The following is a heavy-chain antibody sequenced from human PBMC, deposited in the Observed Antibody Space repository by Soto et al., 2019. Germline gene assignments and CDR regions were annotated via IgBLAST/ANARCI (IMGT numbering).Heavy chain of an antibody. Sequence: VQLLESGGGLVQPGGSLRLSCAASGFTFSDYYMSWIRQAPGKGLEWVSYISSSSSYTNYADSVKGRFTISRDNAKNSLYLQMNSLRAEDTAVYYCASMGKVGATGLVDYWGQGTLVTVSS. CDR3: ASMGKVGATGLVDY. V-gene: IGHV3-11*03. CDR2: ISSSSSYT. D-gene: IGHD1-26*01. J-gene: IGHJ4*02. CDR1: GFTFSDYY.